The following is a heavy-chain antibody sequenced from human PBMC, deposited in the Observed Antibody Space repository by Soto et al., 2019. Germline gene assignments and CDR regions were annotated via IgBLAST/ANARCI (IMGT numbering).Heavy chain of an antibody. CDR1: GFKFYEYA. V-gene: IGHV3-23*01. Sequence: EVQLLESGGGFVQPGGSLTLSCEASGFKFYEYAMTWVRQAPGKGLEWVSGISSSGGRTYYADSVRGRFTLSRDNSKNTVYLQMTSLTAEDTAVYYCAKGLAVSGDYYFFGVDVWGQGTTVTVSS. CDR3: AKGLAVSGDYYFFGVDV. J-gene: IGHJ6*02. CDR2: ISSSGGRT. D-gene: IGHD2-15*01.